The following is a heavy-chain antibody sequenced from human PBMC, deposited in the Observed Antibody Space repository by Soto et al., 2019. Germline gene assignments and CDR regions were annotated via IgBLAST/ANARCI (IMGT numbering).Heavy chain of an antibody. CDR3: AREPIPGTSHFDY. J-gene: IGHJ4*02. CDR2: IGSSSGYI. V-gene: IGHV3-48*02. D-gene: IGHD1-7*01. Sequence: EVQLVESGGGLVQPGGSLRLSCAASGFTFSSYSMNWVRQAPGKGLEWISYIGSSSGYIYYADSVKGRVTISRDNAKNSVYLQLNSLRDEDTAVYYCAREPIPGTSHFDYGGQGTLGTVSS. CDR1: GFTFSSYS.